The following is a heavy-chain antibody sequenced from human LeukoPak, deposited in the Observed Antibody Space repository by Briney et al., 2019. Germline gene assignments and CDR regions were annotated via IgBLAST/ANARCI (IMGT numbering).Heavy chain of an antibody. V-gene: IGHV3-74*01. D-gene: IGHD6-6*01. CDR1: GFSFSGHW. CDR2: ISPTGSTT. Sequence: GGSLRLSCTASGFSFSGHWMHWARQLPGKGLVWVSRISPTGSTTSYADSVKGRFTVSRDNAKNTLYLQVNNLRAEDTAVYYCARGPNSNWSGLDFWGQGTLLSVSS. J-gene: IGHJ4*02. CDR3: ARGPNSNWSGLDF.